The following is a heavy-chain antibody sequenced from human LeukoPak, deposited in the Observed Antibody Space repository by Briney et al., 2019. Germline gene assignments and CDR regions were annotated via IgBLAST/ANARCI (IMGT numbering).Heavy chain of an antibody. CDR1: GFTFSSCA. V-gene: IGHV3-30*04. CDR2: TSFDVSNK. Sequence: GGSLRLSCAASGFTFSSCAMHWVRQAPGKGLEWVATTSFDVSNKYYADSVKGRFTISRDNSKNTLYLQMNSLRTEDTAVYSCARGYCTSTSCYNDYWGQGTLVTVSS. D-gene: IGHD2-2*02. CDR3: ARGYCTSTSCYNDY. J-gene: IGHJ4*02.